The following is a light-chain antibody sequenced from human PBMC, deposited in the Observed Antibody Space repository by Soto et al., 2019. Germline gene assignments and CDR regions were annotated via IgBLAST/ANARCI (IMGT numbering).Light chain of an antibody. CDR2: SAS. CDR3: RQSDSTPWT. J-gene: IGKJ1*01. Sequence: IQMAQYTSSLRSVVGDSITLTWRTSQTIDNYLNWYYQKPGSAPKILVYSASNLQSGVLSRFSGSRSGTNFTLTISDLLPEDFTTYYCRQSDSTPWTFGQGTKVDI. V-gene: IGKV1-39*01. CDR1: QTIDNY.